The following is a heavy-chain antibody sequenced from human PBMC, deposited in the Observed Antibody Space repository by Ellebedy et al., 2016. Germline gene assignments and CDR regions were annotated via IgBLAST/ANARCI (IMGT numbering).Heavy chain of an antibody. V-gene: IGHV3-9*01. Sequence: GGSLRLSXAASGVTFDDYAMHWVRQAPGKGLEWVPGISWNSGSIAYAESVKGRFTISRDNAKNSLYLQMNSLRAEDTAFYHCAKGWGYYYHHYDLDVWGQGTSVTVSS. CDR1: GVTFDDYA. CDR2: ISWNSGSI. D-gene: IGHD5-18*01. CDR3: AKGWGYYYHHYDLDV. J-gene: IGHJ6*02.